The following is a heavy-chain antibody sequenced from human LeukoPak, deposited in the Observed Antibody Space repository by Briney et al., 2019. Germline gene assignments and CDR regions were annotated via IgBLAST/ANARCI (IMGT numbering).Heavy chain of an antibody. D-gene: IGHD3-22*01. V-gene: IGHV3-30-3*01. J-gene: IGHJ4*02. Sequence: GGSLRLSCAASGFTFSSYAMHWVRQAPGKGLEWVAVISYDGSNKYYADSVKGRFTISRDNSKNTLYLQMNSLRAEDTAVYYCAKAGMIVVANTLYFDYWGQGTLVTVSS. CDR3: AKAGMIVVANTLYFDY. CDR1: GFTFSSYA. CDR2: ISYDGSNK.